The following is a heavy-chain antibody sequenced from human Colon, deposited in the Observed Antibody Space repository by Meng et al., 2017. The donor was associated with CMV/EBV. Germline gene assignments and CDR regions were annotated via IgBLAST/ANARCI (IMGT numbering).Heavy chain of an antibody. V-gene: IGHV1-69*02. D-gene: IGHD1-26*01. CDR3: AIYSGSYGWEAFDI. J-gene: IGHJ3*02. CDR2: IIPMLGIA. Sequence: SVKVSCKASGGTFSRYTFNWVRQAPGQGLEWMGRIIPMLGIANYAQKFQGRVTVIAETSTSTAYMELSSLRSEDTAVYYCAIYSGSYGWEAFDIWGQGTMVTVSS. CDR1: GGTFSRYT.